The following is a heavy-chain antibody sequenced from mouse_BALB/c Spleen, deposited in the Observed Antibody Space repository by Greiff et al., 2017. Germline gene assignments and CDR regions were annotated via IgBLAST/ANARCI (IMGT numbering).Heavy chain of an antibody. CDR1: GFSLTGYG. Sequence: QVQLQQSGPGLVAPSQSLSITCTVSGFSLTGYGVNWVRQPPGKGLEWLGMIWGDGSTDYNSALKSRLSISKDNCKSQVFLKMNSLQTDDTARYYCARERGRGLRVYAMDYWGQGTSVTVSS. CDR3: ARERGRGLRVYAMDY. D-gene: IGHD2-4*01. J-gene: IGHJ4*01. CDR2: IWGDGST. V-gene: IGHV2-6-7*01.